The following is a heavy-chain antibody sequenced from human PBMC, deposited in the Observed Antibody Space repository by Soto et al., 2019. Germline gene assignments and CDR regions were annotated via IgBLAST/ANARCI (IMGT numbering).Heavy chain of an antibody. CDR3: ARGKWLDY. D-gene: IGHD5-12*01. CDR2: MNPNSGNT. CDR1: GYSFASHY. J-gene: IGHJ4*02. V-gene: IGHV1-8*02. Sequence: ASVKVSCKAIGYSFASHYIHWVRQAPGQGLEWMGWMNPNSGNTGYAQKFQGRVAMTRDTSISTAYMELSSLRSEDTAVYYCARGKWLDYWGQGALVTV.